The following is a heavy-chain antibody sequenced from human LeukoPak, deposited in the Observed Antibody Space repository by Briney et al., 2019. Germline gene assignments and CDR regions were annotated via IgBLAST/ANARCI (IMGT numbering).Heavy chain of an antibody. CDR1: RFTFTNYE. CDR3: AREDAVDAFDI. V-gene: IGHV3-48*03. J-gene: IGHJ3*02. Sequence: GGSLRLSCAASRFTFTNYEMNWVRQGQGKGLEWISYISTSGRTIYYTDSVKGRFTISRDNAKNSLYLQMNSLRAEDTAVYYCAREDAVDAFDIWGQGTMVSVSS. D-gene: IGHD5-24*01. CDR2: ISTSGRTI.